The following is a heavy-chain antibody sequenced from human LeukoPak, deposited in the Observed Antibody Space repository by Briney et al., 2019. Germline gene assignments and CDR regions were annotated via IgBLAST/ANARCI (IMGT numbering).Heavy chain of an antibody. V-gene: IGHV3-9*01. J-gene: IGHJ4*02. CDR2: ISWNSGSI. CDR1: GFTFDDYA. Sequence: GGSLRLSCAASGFTFDDYAMHWVRQAPGKGLEWVSGISWNSGSIGYADSVKGRFTISRDNAKNSLYLQMNSLRAGDTAVYYCAKAMGGGIAVADYWGQGTLVTVSS. CDR3: AKAMGGGIAVADY. D-gene: IGHD6-19*01.